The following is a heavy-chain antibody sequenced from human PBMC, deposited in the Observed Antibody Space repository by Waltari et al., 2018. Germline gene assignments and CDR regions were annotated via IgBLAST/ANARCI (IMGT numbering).Heavy chain of an antibody. J-gene: IGHJ5*02. V-gene: IGHV4-59*01. D-gene: IGHD3-3*01. Sequence: QVQLQESGPGLVKPSETLSLTCSVSGGSIRNYYWTWIRQPPGKGLEWIGYIDDSGNTNYNPPLKSRATISLEMSKNQFSRKLGLVTVADPAVYYCGGEEINMYDFGGGYWLAPWGREPWSVSPQ. CDR1: GGSIRNYY. CDR3: GGEEINMYDFGGGYWLAP. CDR2: IDDSGNT.